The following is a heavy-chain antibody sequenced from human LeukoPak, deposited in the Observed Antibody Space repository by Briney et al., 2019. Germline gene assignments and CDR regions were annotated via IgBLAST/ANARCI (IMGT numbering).Heavy chain of an antibody. CDR2: IYYSGST. J-gene: IGHJ4*02. CDR1: GGSISSGDYY. D-gene: IGHD3-9*01. CDR3: ARRMTYYDILTGYPQPYYFDY. V-gene: IGHV4-30-4*08. Sequence: SETLSLTCTVSGGSISSGDYYWSWTRQPPGKGLEWIGYIYYSGSTYYNPSLKSRVTISVDTSKNQFSLKLSSVTAADTAVYYCARRMTYYDILTGYPQPYYFDYWGQGTLVTVSS.